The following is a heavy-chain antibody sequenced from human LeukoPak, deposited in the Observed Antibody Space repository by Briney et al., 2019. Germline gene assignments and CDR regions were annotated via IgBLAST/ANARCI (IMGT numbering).Heavy chain of an antibody. D-gene: IGHD3-22*01. Sequence: ASVKVFCKASGYTFTGHYIHWVRQAPGQGLEGMGWIHPNTGGTKYAQKFQGRVTMTRDTSSSTAYMELSSLRSADTAVYYCASEYKYDSSGANAFDIWGQGTMVTVSS. J-gene: IGHJ3*02. CDR1: GYTFTGHY. CDR3: ASEYKYDSSGANAFDI. CDR2: IHPNTGGT. V-gene: IGHV1-2*02.